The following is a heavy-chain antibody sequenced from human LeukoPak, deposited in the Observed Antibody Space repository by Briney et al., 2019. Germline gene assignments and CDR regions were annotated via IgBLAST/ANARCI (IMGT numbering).Heavy chain of an antibody. Sequence: GGSLRLSCAASEFVFSDYYMSWIRQAPGEGLEWVSYIIDSGSTIYYADSVKGRFTISRDNVRNSLYLQMNGLRAEDTAVYYCAREMEGDYGSGTFFDLWGQGNMVTVSA. J-gene: IGHJ4*02. CDR2: IIDSGSTI. V-gene: IGHV3-11*01. CDR3: AREMEGDYGSGTFFDL. CDR1: EFVFSDYY. D-gene: IGHD3-10*01.